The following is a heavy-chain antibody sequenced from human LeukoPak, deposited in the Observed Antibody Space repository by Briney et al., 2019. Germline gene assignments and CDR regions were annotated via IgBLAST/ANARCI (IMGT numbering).Heavy chain of an antibody. CDR1: GGSISSYY. J-gene: IGHJ5*02. Sequence: SETLSLTCTVSGGSISSYYWSWIRHPPGKGLEWIGYFYYSGSTNSNPSLKSRVTISVDTSKNQFSLKVSSVTAADTAIYYCARGYDWFDPWGQGTLVTVSS. D-gene: IGHD5-12*01. CDR2: FYYSGST. CDR3: ARGYDWFDP. V-gene: IGHV4-59*01.